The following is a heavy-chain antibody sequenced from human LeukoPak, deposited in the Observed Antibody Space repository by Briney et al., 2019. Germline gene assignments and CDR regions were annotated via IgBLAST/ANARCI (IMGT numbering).Heavy chain of an antibody. CDR2: IYHSGST. Sequence: SETLSLTCTVSGYSISSGYYWGWIWQPPGKGLEWIGSIYHSGSTYYNPSLKSRVTISVDTSKNQFSLKLSSVTAADTAVYYCAREPYGSGSYDYWGQGTLVTVSS. CDR1: GYSISSGYY. J-gene: IGHJ4*02. D-gene: IGHD3-10*01. CDR3: AREPYGSGSYDY. V-gene: IGHV4-38-2*02.